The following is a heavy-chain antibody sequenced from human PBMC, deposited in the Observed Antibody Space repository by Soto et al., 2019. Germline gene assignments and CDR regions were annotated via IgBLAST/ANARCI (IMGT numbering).Heavy chain of an antibody. CDR3: ARRGFMGATTIDY. D-gene: IGHD1-26*01. CDR2: IYHSGST. J-gene: IGHJ4*02. Sequence: SETLSLTCAVSGGSISSGGYSWSWIRQPPGKGLEWIGYIYHSGSTYYNPSLKSRVTISVDKSKNQFSLKVTSVTAADTAVYYCARRGFMGATTIDYWGQGTLVTVSS. CDR1: GGSISSGGYS. V-gene: IGHV4-30-2*01.